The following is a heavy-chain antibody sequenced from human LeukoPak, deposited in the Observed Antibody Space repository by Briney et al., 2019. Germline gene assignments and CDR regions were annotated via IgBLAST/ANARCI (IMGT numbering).Heavy chain of an antibody. Sequence: LSGGSLRLSCAASGFTFSSYAMSWVRQAPGKGLEWVSAISGSGGSTYYADSVKGRFTISRDNSKNTLYLQMNSLRAEDTAVYYCARDRVVTSYYYYGMDVWGQGTTVTVSS. D-gene: IGHD2-21*02. J-gene: IGHJ6*02. V-gene: IGHV3-23*01. CDR3: ARDRVVTSYYYYGMDV. CDR1: GFTFSSYA. CDR2: ISGSGGST.